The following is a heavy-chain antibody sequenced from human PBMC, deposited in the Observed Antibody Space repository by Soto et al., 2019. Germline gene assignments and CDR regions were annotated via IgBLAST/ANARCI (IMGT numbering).Heavy chain of an antibody. J-gene: IGHJ6*02. CDR2: FYHSGNS. CDR3: ARISSVDPYGYVNGGLDV. Sequence: SETLSLTCSVSGGSIRSYYWSWIRQSPEKGLEWIGYFYHSGNSNYNPSLKSRVTISVDTSKNQLSLSLRSVTAADTAVYFCARISSVDPYGYVNGGLDVWGQGATVTVSS. D-gene: IGHD5-18*01. CDR1: GGSIRSYY. V-gene: IGHV4-59*01.